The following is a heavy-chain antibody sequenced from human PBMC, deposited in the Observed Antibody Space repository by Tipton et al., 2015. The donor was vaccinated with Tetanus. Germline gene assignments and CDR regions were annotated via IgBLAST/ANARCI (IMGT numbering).Heavy chain of an antibody. Sequence: SLRLSCAASGFTFSTYPMHWVRQAPGKGLEYVSSILGHGRSPFYADSVRGRFTTSRDNSKNMLYLQMDSVRREDMAVYYCARDRDGGWSFDYWGQGTLVTVSS. J-gene: IGHJ4*02. CDR1: GFTFSTYP. CDR3: ARDRDGGWSFDY. D-gene: IGHD6-19*01. CDR2: ILGHGRSP. V-gene: IGHV3-64*02.